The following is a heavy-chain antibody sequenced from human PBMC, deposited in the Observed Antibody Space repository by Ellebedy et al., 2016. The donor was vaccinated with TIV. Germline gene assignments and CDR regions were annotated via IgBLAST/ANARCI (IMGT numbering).Heavy chain of an antibody. Sequence: GESLKISCEASGFMFSSYAMSWVRQAPGKGLEWVSTISGNGRRADYRGSLKGRFTISRDNSKNTLYLQMNSLRAEDTALYYCARWYGSGTYYLDPWGQGTLVTVSS. CDR3: ARWYGSGTYYLDP. J-gene: IGHJ5*01. D-gene: IGHD3-10*01. CDR2: ISGNGRRA. V-gene: IGHV3-23*01. CDR1: GFMFSSYA.